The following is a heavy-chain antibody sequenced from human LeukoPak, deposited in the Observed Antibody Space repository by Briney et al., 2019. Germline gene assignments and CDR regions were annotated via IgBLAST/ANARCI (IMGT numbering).Heavy chain of an antibody. Sequence: GGSLRLSCAASGFTFSRYAMSWVRQAPGKGLECFSAISGRGGSAYDADSVKGRFTISRDSSKNTLYLQMSSLRAEDTAVYYCARQGVEMATITRFDYWGQGTLVTVSS. D-gene: IGHD5-24*01. CDR1: GFTFSRYA. J-gene: IGHJ4*02. CDR3: ARQGVEMATITRFDY. CDR2: ISGRGGSA. V-gene: IGHV3-23*01.